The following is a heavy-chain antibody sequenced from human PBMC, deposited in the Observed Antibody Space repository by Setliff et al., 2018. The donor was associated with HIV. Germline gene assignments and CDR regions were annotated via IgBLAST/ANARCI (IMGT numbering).Heavy chain of an antibody. J-gene: IGHJ5*02. CDR2: IYYSGTT. V-gene: IGHV4-38-2*01. CDR1: GYSISRGYY. CDR3: ARRSGGYDLFFDS. D-gene: IGHD5-12*01. Sequence: SETLSLTCVVSGYSISRGYYWGWVRQPPGKGLEWIGSIYYSGTTYHNPSLKSRVTISVHTSKNLLSLSLVSVTATDTAIYYCARRSGGYDLFFDSWGQGMLVTVS.